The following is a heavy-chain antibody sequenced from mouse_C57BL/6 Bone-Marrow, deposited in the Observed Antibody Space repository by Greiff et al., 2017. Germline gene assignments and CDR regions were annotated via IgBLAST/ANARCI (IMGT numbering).Heavy chain of an antibody. CDR1: GFTFSSYA. D-gene: IGHD2-4*01. V-gene: IGHV5-4*01. CDR3: ARDPDYDWFAY. CDR2: ISDGGSYT. Sequence: DVMLVESRGGLVKPGGSLKLSCAASGFTFSSYAMSWVRQTPEKRLEWVATISDGGSYTYYPDNVKGRFTISRDNAKNNLYLQMSHLKSEDTAMYYCARDPDYDWFAYWGQGTLVTVSA. J-gene: IGHJ3*01.